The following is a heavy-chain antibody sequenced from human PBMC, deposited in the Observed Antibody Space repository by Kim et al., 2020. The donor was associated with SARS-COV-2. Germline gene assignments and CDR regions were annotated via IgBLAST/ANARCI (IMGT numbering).Heavy chain of an antibody. V-gene: IGHV3-74*01. J-gene: IGHJ6*01. D-gene: IGHD3-10*02. CDR3: ARMFSVAYRGYYYYGMDV. Sequence: GGPLRLSCAASGFSFDNYWMHWVRQTPEKGLVWVSRIDSDGSTTTYAGSVKGRFTISRDNANNTLHLQMTTLRGEDTGVYYCARMFSVAYRGYYYYGMDV. CDR2: IDSDGSTT. CDR1: GFSFDNYW.